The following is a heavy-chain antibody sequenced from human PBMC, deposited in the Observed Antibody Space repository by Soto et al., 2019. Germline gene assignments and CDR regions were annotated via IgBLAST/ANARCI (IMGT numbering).Heavy chain of an antibody. CDR1: GGSISSGGYS. Sequence: QLQLQESGSGLVKPSQTLSLTCAVSGGSISSGGYSWSWIRQPPGKGLEWIGYIYHSGSTYYNPSRKSRVTISVDRSKNQFSLKLSSVTAADTAVYYCARGQTTVTYGGYYYYGMDVWGQGTTVTVSS. V-gene: IGHV4-30-2*01. D-gene: IGHD4-17*01. CDR2: IYHSGST. CDR3: ARGQTTVTYGGYYYYGMDV. J-gene: IGHJ6*02.